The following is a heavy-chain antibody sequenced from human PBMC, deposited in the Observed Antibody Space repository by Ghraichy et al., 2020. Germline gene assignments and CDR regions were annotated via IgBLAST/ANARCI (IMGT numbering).Heavy chain of an antibody. Sequence: SVKVSCKASGGTFSSYTISWVRQAPGQGLEWMGRIIPILGIANYAQKFQGRVTITADKSTSTAYMELSSLRSEDTAVYYCAREGGLGYCSSTSCYSFGYWGQGTLVTVSS. CDR1: GGTFSSYT. J-gene: IGHJ4*02. CDR2: IIPILGIA. V-gene: IGHV1-69*04. CDR3: AREGGLGYCSSTSCYSFGY. D-gene: IGHD2-2*01.